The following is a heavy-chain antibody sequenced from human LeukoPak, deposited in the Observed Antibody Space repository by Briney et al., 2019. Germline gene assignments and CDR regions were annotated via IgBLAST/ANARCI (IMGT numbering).Heavy chain of an antibody. CDR2: ISGSGGST. J-gene: IGHJ5*02. CDR1: GFTFSSYA. V-gene: IGHV3-23*01. Sequence: PGGSLRLSCAAFGFTFSSYAMSWVRQAPGKGLEWVSAISGSGGSTYYADSVKGRFTISRDNSKNTLYLQMNSLRAEDTAVYYCAKDPIVVVVAGNWFDPWGQGTLVTVSS. D-gene: IGHD2-15*01. CDR3: AKDPIVVVVAGNWFDP.